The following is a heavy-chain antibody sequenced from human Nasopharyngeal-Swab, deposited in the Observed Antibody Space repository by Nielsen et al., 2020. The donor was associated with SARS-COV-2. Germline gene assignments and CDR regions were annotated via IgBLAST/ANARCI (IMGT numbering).Heavy chain of an antibody. J-gene: IGHJ5*02. CDR2: MNPNSGNT. Sequence: ASVKVSCKASGYTFTSYDINWVRQATGQGLEWMGWMNPNSGNTGYAQKFQGRVTMTRNTSISTAYMELSSLRSEDTAVYYCARAGYSSGWYLFDPWGQGPRSPSPQ. V-gene: IGHV1-8*01. D-gene: IGHD6-19*01. CDR3: ARAGYSSGWYLFDP. CDR1: GYTFTSYD.